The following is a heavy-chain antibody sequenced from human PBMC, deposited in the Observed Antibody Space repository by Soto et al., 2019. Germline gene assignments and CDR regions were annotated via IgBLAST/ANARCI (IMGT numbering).Heavy chain of an antibody. Sequence: SETLSLTCAVSGVSIKTYYWSWIRKPAGKGLEWIGRIYTTGSANHNPSLKSRVTMSVDTSKNQVSLKLTSVTAADAGVYYCARDDYYDSNNWFDPWGQGILVSVSS. V-gene: IGHV4-4*07. CDR1: GVSIKTYY. J-gene: IGHJ5*02. CDR2: IYTTGSA. D-gene: IGHD3-9*01. CDR3: ARDDYYDSNNWFDP.